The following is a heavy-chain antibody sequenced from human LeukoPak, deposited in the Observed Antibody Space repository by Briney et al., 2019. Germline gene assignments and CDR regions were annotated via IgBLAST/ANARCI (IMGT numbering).Heavy chain of an antibody. CDR3: ARDESGSCSGGSCYSDAFDI. J-gene: IGHJ3*02. Sequence: SETLSLTCTVSGGSISSYYWSWIRQPPGKGLEWIGYIYYSGSTNYNPSLKNRVTISVDTSKNQFSLKLSSVTAADTAVYYCARDESGSCSGGSCYSDAFDIWGQGTMVTVSS. CDR2: IYYSGST. CDR1: GGSISSYY. D-gene: IGHD2-15*01. V-gene: IGHV4-59*01.